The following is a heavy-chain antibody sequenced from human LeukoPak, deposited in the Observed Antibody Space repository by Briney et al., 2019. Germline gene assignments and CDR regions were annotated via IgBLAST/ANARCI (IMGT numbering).Heavy chain of an antibody. CDR1: GYTFTGYY. D-gene: IGHD4-17*01. CDR2: INPNSGGT. CDR3: ARDSTVTSWFDP. Sequence: ASVKVSCKASGYTFTGYYMHWARQAPGQGLEWMGWINPNSGGTNYAQKFQGRVTMTRDTSISTAYMELSRLRSDDTAVYYCARDSTVTSWFDPWGQGTLVTVPS. V-gene: IGHV1-2*02. J-gene: IGHJ5*02.